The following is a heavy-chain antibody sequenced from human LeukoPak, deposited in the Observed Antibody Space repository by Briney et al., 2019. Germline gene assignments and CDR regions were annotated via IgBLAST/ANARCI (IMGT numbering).Heavy chain of an antibody. D-gene: IGHD1-26*01. J-gene: IGHJ4*02. Sequence: GGSLRLSCAASEFTFSGYCMNWVRQAPGKGLEWVSSISSSSSYIYYADSVKGRFTISRDNAKNSLYLQMNSLRAEDTAVYYCARDGGSYYQYYFDYWGQGTLVTVSS. V-gene: IGHV3-21*01. CDR1: EFTFSGYC. CDR2: ISSSSSYI. CDR3: ARDGGSYYQYYFDY.